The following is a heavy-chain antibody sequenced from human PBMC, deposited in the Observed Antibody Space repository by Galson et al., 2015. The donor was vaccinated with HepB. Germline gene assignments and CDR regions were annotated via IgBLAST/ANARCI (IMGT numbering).Heavy chain of an antibody. CDR2: ISYDGSNK. D-gene: IGHD3-22*01. CDR1: GFTFSSYG. CDR3: AKDLYDSSTVGGYMDV. J-gene: IGHJ6*03. V-gene: IGHV3-30*18. Sequence: SLRLSCAASGFTFSSYGMHWVRQAPGKGLEWVAVISYDGSNKYYADSVKGRFTIPRDNSKNTLYLQMNSLRAEDTAVYYCAKDLYDSSTVGGYMDVWGKGTTVTVSS.